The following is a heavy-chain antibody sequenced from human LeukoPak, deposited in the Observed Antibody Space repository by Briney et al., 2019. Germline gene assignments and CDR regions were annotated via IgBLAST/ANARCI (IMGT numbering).Heavy chain of an antibody. CDR3: ARDNSGGSTWWFDP. J-gene: IGHJ5*02. Sequence: ASVKVSCKTSGYTFTGYYMHWVRQAPGQGLEWMGIINPSGSYTSYAQKFQGRVTMTRDTSTSTVYMELSSPRSEDTAVYYCARDNSGGSTWWFDPWGQGTLVTVSS. D-gene: IGHD2-15*01. V-gene: IGHV1-46*01. CDR2: INPSGSYT. CDR1: GYTFTGYY.